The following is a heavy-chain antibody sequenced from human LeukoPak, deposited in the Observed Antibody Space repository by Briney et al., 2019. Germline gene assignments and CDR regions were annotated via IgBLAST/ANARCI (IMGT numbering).Heavy chain of an antibody. CDR3: ARGLPEVGYYDSSGYPFDY. Sequence: GASVKVSCKASGYTFTSYYMHWVRQAPGQGLEWMGIINPSGGSTSYAQKFQGRVTMTRDTSTSTVYMELSSLRSEDTAVYYCARGLPEVGYYDSSGYPFDYWGQGTLVTVSS. J-gene: IGHJ4*02. V-gene: IGHV1-46*01. D-gene: IGHD3-22*01. CDR2: INPSGGST. CDR1: GYTFTSYY.